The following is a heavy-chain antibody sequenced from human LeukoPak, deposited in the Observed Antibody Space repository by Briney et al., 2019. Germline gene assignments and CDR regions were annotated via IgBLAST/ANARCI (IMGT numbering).Heavy chain of an antibody. D-gene: IGHD2-15*01. J-gene: IGHJ5*02. CDR3: ARGLSHCSGASCSFT. CDR2: IYSIGNT. V-gene: IGHV3-53*01. CDR1: GFIVSNNY. Sequence: WGTLTLTCAASGFIVSNNYMSWVRQAPGKGLELVSVIYSIGNTYYADSVKGRFTISRDNSKNTLYLQMNGLRADDTAVYYCARGLSHCSGASCSFTWGQGTLVTVSP.